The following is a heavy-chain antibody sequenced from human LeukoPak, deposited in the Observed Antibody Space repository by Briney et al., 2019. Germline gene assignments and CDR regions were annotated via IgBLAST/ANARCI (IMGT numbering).Heavy chain of an antibody. CDR1: VASVSGNSYY. CDR2: IYYSGST. CDR3: ARAWGSGWYTWFDP. V-gene: IGHV4-39*01. J-gene: IGHJ5*02. D-gene: IGHD6-19*01. Sequence: SETLSLTCTVPVASVSGNSYYWGWIRQPPGKGLEWIGNIYYSGSTHYHPSLKSRVNMSVATSKNKFSLRPNSVTAADTAVYYCARAWGSGWYTWFDPWGKGTLVTVSS.